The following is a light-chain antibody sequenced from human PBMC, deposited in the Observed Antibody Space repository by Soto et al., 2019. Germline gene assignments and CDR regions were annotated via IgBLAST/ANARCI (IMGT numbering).Light chain of an antibody. CDR1: QSVSSY. CDR3: QQRSNWPRLT. V-gene: IGKV3-11*01. CDR2: GAS. J-gene: IGKJ4*01. Sequence: EIVLTQSPATLSLSPGERATLSCRASQSVSSYLAWYQQKPGQAPRLLIYGASNRATGIPARFSGSGSGTDFTLTISGLAPEDFAVYYCQQRSNWPRLTFGGGTKVDIK.